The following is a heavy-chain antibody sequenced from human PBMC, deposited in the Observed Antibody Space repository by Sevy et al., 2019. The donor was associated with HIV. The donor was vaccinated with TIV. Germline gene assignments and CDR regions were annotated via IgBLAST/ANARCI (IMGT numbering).Heavy chain of an antibody. V-gene: IGHV3-48*02. J-gene: IGHJ4*02. CDR2: ISSSSSTI. D-gene: IGHD3-10*01. CDR3: ARAGLLWFGELTSFDY. CDR1: GFTFSSYS. Sequence: GGSLRLSCAASGFTFSSYSMNWVHQAPGKGLEWVSYISSSSSTIYYADSVKGRFTISRDNAKNSLYLQMNSLRDEDTAVYYCARAGLLWFGELTSFDYWGQGTLVTVSS.